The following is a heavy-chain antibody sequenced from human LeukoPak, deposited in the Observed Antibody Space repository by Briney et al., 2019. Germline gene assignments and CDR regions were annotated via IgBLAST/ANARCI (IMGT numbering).Heavy chain of an antibody. D-gene: IGHD6-13*01. Sequence: GGSLRLSCVVSGIPFSDYYMNWIRQTPGKGLEWISYISASSSYTDYADSVKGRFTISRDNAQNALFLQMNRLRVEDTAVYYCAAGTAADYWGQGTLVTVSS. J-gene: IGHJ4*02. CDR1: GIPFSDYY. CDR3: AAGTAADY. CDR2: ISASSSYT. V-gene: IGHV3-11*03.